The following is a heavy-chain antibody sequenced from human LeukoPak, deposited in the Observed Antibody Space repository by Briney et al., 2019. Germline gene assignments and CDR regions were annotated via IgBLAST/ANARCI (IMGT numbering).Heavy chain of an antibody. V-gene: IGHV3-30*02. CDR2: IRHDGSNK. J-gene: IGHJ5*01. D-gene: IGHD6-13*01. CDR3: AKATSPVHSRNWFDS. Sequence: PGGSLRLACAASGFTFSSYGMHWVRQAPGKGLEWVAFIRHDGSNKYYADSVKGRFTISRDNSKNTVNVQTNSLRAEDTAVYYCAKATSPVHSRNWFDSWGQGTLVTVSS. CDR1: GFTFSSYG.